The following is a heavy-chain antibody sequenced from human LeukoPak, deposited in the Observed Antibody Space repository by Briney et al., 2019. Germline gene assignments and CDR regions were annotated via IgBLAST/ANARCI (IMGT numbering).Heavy chain of an antibody. D-gene: IGHD4/OR15-4a*01. V-gene: IGHV3-23*01. CDR1: GFSFSSYS. Sequence: PGGSLRLSCAASGFSFSSYSMIWVRQAPEKGLEWVSTITGSGATTYYADSVKGQFTISRDNSKDTLWLQISSLRVEHTAIYYCAKIEGAGPRGAFHVWGQGTMLIVSS. CDR3: AKIEGAGPRGAFHV. CDR2: ITGSGATT. J-gene: IGHJ3*01.